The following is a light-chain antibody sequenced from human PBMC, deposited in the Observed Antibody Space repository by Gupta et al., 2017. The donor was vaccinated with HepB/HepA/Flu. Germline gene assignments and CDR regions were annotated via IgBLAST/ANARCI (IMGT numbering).Light chain of an antibody. CDR1: QSVYTY. J-gene: IGKJ1*01. CDR2: DAS. V-gene: IGKV3-11*01. Sequence: EIVLTQSPATLSLSPGERATLSCRASQSVYTYLAWYQQKPGQAPRLLIYDASNTATGIPARFSGSGGGKDLTLTISSREQGDYARYYCQQPSNWPTWTFGQGTKVEIK. CDR3: QQPSNWPTWT.